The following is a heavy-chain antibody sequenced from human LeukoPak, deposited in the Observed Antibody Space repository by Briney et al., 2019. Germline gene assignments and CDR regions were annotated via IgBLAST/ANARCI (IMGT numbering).Heavy chain of an antibody. D-gene: IGHD4-17*01. CDR2: ISYDGSNK. V-gene: IGHV3-30*18. J-gene: IGHJ4*02. CDR3: AKSPVTTPNLLDY. CDR1: GFTFSSYG. Sequence: GGSLRLSCAASGFTFSSYGMHWVRQAPGKGLEWVAVISYDGSNKYYADSVKGRFTISRDNSKNTLYLQMNSLRAEDTAVYYCAKSPVTTPNLLDYWGQGTLVTVSS.